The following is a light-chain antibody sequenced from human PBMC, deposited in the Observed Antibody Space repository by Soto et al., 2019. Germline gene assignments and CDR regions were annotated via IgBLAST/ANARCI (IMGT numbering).Light chain of an antibody. CDR3: MQLAHVPRT. J-gene: IGKJ1*01. CDR2: RVS. V-gene: IGKV2-24*01. CDR1: QSLVYSDGNTY. Sequence: DVVLTQTPLSLPVTLGQPASISCRSSQSLVYSDGNTYLSWFQQRPGQPPRLLIYRVSNRFSGVPDRFSGSGAGTDFTLKISRVEAEDVGVYYCMQLAHVPRTLGQGTKVEIK.